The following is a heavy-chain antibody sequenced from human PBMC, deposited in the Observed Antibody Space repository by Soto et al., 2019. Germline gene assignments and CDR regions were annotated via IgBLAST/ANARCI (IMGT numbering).Heavy chain of an antibody. V-gene: IGHV4-39*01. J-gene: IGHJ4*02. CDR3: AKNLARTGRFDY. CDR1: GASITSTTYF. Sequence: SATLSLTCTLSGASITSTTYFWAWIRQPPGKGLEWVGSIYYSVKTHYNPSLKSRTTISVDRDMNQFSLQVSSVTAADTAVYYCAKNLARTGRFDYWGQGTVVT. CDR2: IYYSVKT.